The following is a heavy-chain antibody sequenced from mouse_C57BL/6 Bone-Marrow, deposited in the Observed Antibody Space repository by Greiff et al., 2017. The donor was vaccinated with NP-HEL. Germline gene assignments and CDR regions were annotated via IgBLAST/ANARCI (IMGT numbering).Heavy chain of an antibody. CDR3: AKYPDSSGPLAY. CDR1: GYTFTSYW. J-gene: IGHJ3*01. D-gene: IGHD3-2*02. CDR2: IHPSDSDT. Sequence: QVQLQQPGAELVKPGASVKVSCKASGYTFTSYWMPWVKQRPGQGLEWIGRIHPSDSDTNYNQKFKGKATLTVDKSSSTAYMQLSSLTSEDSAVYYCAKYPDSSGPLAYWGQGTLVTVSA. V-gene: IGHV1-74*01.